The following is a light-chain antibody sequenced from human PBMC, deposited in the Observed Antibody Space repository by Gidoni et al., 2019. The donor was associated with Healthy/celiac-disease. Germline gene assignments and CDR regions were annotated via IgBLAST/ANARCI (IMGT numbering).Light chain of an antibody. CDR2: DAS. CDR3: QQYNSYPWT. Sequence: DIQMTQSPSTLSASVGARVTITCRASQSSSSWLAWYQQKPGKVPKLLIYDASSLESGVPSRFSGSGSGTEFTLTFSSLQPDDFATYYCQQYNSYPWTFGQGTKVEIK. V-gene: IGKV1-5*01. J-gene: IGKJ1*01. CDR1: QSSSSW.